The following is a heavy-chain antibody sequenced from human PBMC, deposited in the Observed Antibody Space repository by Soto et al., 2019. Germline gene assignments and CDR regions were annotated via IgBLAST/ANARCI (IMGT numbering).Heavy chain of an antibody. CDR1: GGSISSYY. CDR3: ARGEGSGGSGYYYYYMDV. J-gene: IGHJ6*03. D-gene: IGHD2-15*01. CDR2: IYYSGST. Sequence: SETLSLTCTVSGGSISSYYWSWIRQPPGKGLEWIGYIYYSGSTNYNPSLKSRVTISVDTSKNQFSLKLSSVTAADTAVYYCARGEGSGGSGYYYYYMDVWGKGTTVTVSS. V-gene: IGHV4-59*01.